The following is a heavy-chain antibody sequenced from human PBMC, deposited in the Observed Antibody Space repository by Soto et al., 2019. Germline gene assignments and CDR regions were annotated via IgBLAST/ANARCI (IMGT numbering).Heavy chain of an antibody. V-gene: IGHV4-4*07. D-gene: IGHD2-15*01. CDR1: GGSISSYY. J-gene: IGHJ4*02. CDR2: IYTSGST. Sequence: SETLSLTCTVSGGSISSYYWSWIRQPAGKGLEWIGRIYTSGSTNYNPSLKSRVTMSVDTSKNQFSLKLSSVTAADTAVYYCARDQGLLGYCSGGSCLDYWGQGTLVTVSS. CDR3: ARDQGLLGYCSGGSCLDY.